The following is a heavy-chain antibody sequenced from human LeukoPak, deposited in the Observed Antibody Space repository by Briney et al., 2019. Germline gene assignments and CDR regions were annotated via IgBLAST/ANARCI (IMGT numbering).Heavy chain of an antibody. D-gene: IGHD3-10*01. Sequence: GGSLLLSCAASGFTFSSYWMSWGRQAPGKGLEGVANINQDGREKYYVDSVKGRFTISRDNAKNSLYLQMNSLRAEDTAVYYCARVWLWFGERPLDYWGQGTLVTVSS. V-gene: IGHV3-7*01. CDR3: ARVWLWFGERPLDY. J-gene: IGHJ4*02. CDR1: GFTFSSYW. CDR2: INQDGREK.